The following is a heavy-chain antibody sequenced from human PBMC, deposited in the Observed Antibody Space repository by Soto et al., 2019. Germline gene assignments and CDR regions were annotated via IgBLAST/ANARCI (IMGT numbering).Heavy chain of an antibody. Sequence: GGSLRLSCAASGFTFSSYAMSWVRQAPGKGLEWVSAISGSGGSTYYADSVKGRFTISRDNSKNTLYLQMNSLRAEDTAVYYCAKDPYYYDSSGYYYPWFDPWGQGTLGTSPQ. V-gene: IGHV3-23*01. CDR2: ISGSGGST. D-gene: IGHD3-22*01. CDR3: AKDPYYYDSSGYYYPWFDP. J-gene: IGHJ5*02. CDR1: GFTFSSYA.